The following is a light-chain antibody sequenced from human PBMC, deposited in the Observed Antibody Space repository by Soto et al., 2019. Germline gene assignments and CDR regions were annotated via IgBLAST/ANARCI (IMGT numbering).Light chain of an antibody. J-gene: IGLJ2*01. CDR3: QSYDSSLSVVV. V-gene: IGLV1-40*01. Sequence: QLVLTQPSSVSGAPGQTVTISCTGSSSNIGAEYDVHWYQQLPGGAPKLLIYESSDRLSGVPDRFSGSKSGASASLAITGLQAEDEANYYCQSYDSSLSVVVFGGGTQLTVL. CDR2: ESS. CDR1: SSNIGAEYD.